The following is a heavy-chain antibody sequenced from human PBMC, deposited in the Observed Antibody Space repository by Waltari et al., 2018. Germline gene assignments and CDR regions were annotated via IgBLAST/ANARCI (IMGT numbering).Heavy chain of an antibody. J-gene: IGHJ4*02. CDR2: INHSGST. Sequence: QVQLQQWGAGLLKPSETLSLTCAVYGGSFSGYYWSWIRQPPGKGLEWIGEINHSGSTNYNPSRKSRVTISVDTSKNQFSLKLSSVTAADTAVYYCARGRVAGSDFDYWGQGTLVTVSS. CDR3: ARGRVAGSDFDY. CDR1: GGSFSGYY. D-gene: IGHD6-19*01. V-gene: IGHV4-34*01.